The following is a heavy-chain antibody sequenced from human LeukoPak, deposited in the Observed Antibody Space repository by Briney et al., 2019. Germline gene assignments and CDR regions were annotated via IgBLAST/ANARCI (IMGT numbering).Heavy chain of an antibody. CDR2: INPNSGGT. CDR3: ARWEGYCSSTSCIDAFDI. V-gene: IGHV1-2*02. J-gene: IGHJ3*02. CDR1: GYTFTGYY. D-gene: IGHD2-2*01. Sequence: ASVKVSCKASGYTFTGYYMHWVRQAPGQGLEWMGWINPNSGGTNYAQKFQGRVTMTRDTSISTAYMELSRLRSDDTAVYYCARWEGYCSSTSCIDAFDIWGQGTMVTVSS.